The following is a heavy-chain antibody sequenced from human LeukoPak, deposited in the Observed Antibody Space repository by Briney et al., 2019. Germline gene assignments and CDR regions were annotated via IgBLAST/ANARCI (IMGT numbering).Heavy chain of an antibody. V-gene: IGHV4-59*01. CDR3: ARVGGTNYYYYGMDV. CDR2: IYYSGST. CDR1: GGSISNYY. J-gene: IGHJ6*02. Sequence: PSETLSLTCTVSGGSISNYYWSWIRQPPGKGLEWIGYIYYSGSTNYNPSLKSRVTISVDTSKNQFSLKLNSVTAADTAMYYCARVGGTNYYYYGMDVWGQGTTVTVSS. D-gene: IGHD1-1*01.